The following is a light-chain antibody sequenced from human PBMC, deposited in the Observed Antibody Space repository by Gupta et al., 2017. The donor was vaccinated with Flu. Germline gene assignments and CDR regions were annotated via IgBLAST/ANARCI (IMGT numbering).Light chain of an antibody. Sequence: PATLSVSPGERVTLYCRASQSIGSSLAWYQQKPGQAPSLLISGASTRAAGISDKFSGSGFGTEFTLTVSSLQSEDFAVYYCLQYYRWPRTFGQGTKVEIK. CDR1: QSIGSS. CDR2: GAS. J-gene: IGKJ1*01. V-gene: IGKV3-15*01. CDR3: LQYYRWPRT.